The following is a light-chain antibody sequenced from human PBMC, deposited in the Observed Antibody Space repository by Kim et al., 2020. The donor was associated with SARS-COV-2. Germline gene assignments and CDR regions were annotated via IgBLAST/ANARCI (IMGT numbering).Light chain of an antibody. V-gene: IGKV4-1*01. J-gene: IGKJ2*01. CDR1: QSVLYSDNNKNF. CDR3: QQYYSNPRT. Sequence: RHTISCKYSQSVLYSDNNKNFLAWYQQRPGQPPKLLIYWASTRASGVPDRFSGSGSGTDFTLTIDNLQAEDVAVYHCQQYYSNPRTFGQGTKLEI. CDR2: WAS.